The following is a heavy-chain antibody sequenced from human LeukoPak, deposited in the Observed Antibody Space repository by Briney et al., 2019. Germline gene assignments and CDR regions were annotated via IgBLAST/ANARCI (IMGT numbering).Heavy chain of an antibody. D-gene: IGHD3-10*02. CDR1: GFSFSDYY. V-gene: IGHV3-11*04. CDR2: ISSSSSTI. Sequence: GGSLRLSCAASGFSFSDYYMSWIRQAPGKGLEWVSYISSSSSTIDYADSVKGRFTISRDNAKNSLYLQMNSLRAEDTAVYYCAELGITMIGGVWGKGTTVTISS. J-gene: IGHJ6*04. CDR3: AELGITMIGGV.